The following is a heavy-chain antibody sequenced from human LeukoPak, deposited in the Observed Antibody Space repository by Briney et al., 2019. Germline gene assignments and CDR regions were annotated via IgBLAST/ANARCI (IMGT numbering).Heavy chain of an antibody. J-gene: IGHJ4*02. CDR2: IYPVDSDT. Sequence: GESLKISCKGSGYSFTSYWIGWVRQMPGKGLEWMGIIYPVDSDTRYSPSFQGQVTISADKSISTAYLQWSRLKASDTAMYYCARRGMYYYDSSGGLDYWGQGTLVTVSS. V-gene: IGHV5-51*01. CDR3: ARRGMYYYDSSGGLDY. D-gene: IGHD3-22*01. CDR1: GYSFTSYW.